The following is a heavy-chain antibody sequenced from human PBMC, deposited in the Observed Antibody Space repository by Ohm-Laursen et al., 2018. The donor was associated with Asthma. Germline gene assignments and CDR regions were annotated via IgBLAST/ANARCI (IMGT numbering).Heavy chain of an antibody. CDR1: GGSISSYY. V-gene: IGHV4-59*01. J-gene: IGHJ4*02. Sequence: TLSLTCTVSGGSISSYYWSWIRQPPGKGLEWIGHIYYSGSTNYNPPLKSRVTISVDTSKNQFSLKLSSVTAADTAVYYCARNYDFWSGYYPNWGQGTLVTVSS. D-gene: IGHD3-3*01. CDR2: IYYSGST. CDR3: ARNYDFWSGYYPN.